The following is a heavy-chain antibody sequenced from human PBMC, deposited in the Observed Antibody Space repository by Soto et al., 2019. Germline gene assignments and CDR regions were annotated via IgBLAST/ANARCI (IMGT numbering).Heavy chain of an antibody. CDR3: ANAAGSNWGTAYVQY. D-gene: IGHD7-27*01. CDR1: GFTFSSYA. CDR2: ITGSGSDT. V-gene: IGHV3-23*01. J-gene: IGHJ1*01. Sequence: EVQLLESGGGLVQPGGSLRLSCAASGFTFSSYAMSWVRQAPGKGLEWVSPITGSGSDTYYTDSVKGRFTISRDNSKNTLFLQMNSRRAEDTAVYNCANAAGSNWGTAYVQYWGQGNLVTVPS.